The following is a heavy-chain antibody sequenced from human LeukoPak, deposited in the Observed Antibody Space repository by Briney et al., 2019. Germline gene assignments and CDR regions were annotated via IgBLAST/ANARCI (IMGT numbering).Heavy chain of an antibody. D-gene: IGHD3-10*01. Sequence: SETLSLTCTVSGGSISGYYWTWIRQSPGKRPEWLAYIRYTGSTNYNPSLKSRVTISVDTSKNQFSLKLSSVTAADTAVYYCARFTIYYFDYWGQGTLVTVSS. CDR2: IRYTGST. J-gene: IGHJ4*02. CDR3: ARFTIYYFDY. V-gene: IGHV4-59*12. CDR1: GGSISGYY.